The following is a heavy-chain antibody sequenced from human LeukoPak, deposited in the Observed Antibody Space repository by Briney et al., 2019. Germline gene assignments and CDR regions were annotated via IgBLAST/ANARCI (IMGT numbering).Heavy chain of an antibody. J-gene: IGHJ4*02. CDR2: INPNSGGT. V-gene: IGHV1-2*02. CDR1: GYTFTGYY. Sequence: ASVKVSCKASGYTFTGYYMHWVRQAPGQGLEWMGWINPNSGGTHYAQKFQGRVTVTRDTSISTTYMDLSRLKSDDTAIYYCARKGEIYGDYDYWGQGTLATVSS. D-gene: IGHD4-17*01. CDR3: ARKGEIYGDYDY.